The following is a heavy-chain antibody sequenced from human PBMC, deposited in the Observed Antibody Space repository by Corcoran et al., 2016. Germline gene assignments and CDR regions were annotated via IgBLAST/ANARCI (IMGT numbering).Heavy chain of an antibody. D-gene: IGHD4-17*01. CDR2: ISAYNGNT. CDR1: GYTFTSYL. J-gene: IGHJ6*02. Sequence: QVQLVQSGAEVKKPGASVKVSCKASGYTFTSYLINWVRQAPGQGLEWMGWISAYNGNTNYAQKLQGRVTMTTDTSTSTAYMERRSLRSYDTAVYYCAREVYGDYYYGMDVWGQGTTVTVSS. CDR3: AREVYGDYYYGMDV. V-gene: IGHV1-18*01.